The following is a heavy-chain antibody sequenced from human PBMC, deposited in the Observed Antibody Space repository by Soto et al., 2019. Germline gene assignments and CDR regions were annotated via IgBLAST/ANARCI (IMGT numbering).Heavy chain of an antibody. V-gene: IGHV4-59*01. CDR2: IYYSGST. J-gene: IGHJ6*02. Sequence: SETLSLTCTVSGGSISSYYWSWIRQPPGKGLEWIGYIYYSGSTNYNPSLKSRVTISVDTSKNQFSLKLSSVTAADTAVYYCARGSDFLYYYGMYVWGQGTTVTVSS. D-gene: IGHD5-12*01. CDR3: ARGSDFLYYYGMYV. CDR1: GGSISSYY.